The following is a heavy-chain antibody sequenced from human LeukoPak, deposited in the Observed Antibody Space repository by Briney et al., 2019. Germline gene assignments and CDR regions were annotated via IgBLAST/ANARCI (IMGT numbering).Heavy chain of an antibody. Sequence: GASVKVSCKASGYTFTSYGISWVRQAPGQGLEWMGGIIPIFGTANYAQKFQGRVTITADESTSTAYMELSSLRSEDTAVYYCARSSLGGATAHAFDIWGQGTMVTVSS. CDR2: IIPIFGTA. D-gene: IGHD1-26*01. CDR3: ARSSLGGATAHAFDI. V-gene: IGHV1-69*13. CDR1: GYTFTSYG. J-gene: IGHJ3*02.